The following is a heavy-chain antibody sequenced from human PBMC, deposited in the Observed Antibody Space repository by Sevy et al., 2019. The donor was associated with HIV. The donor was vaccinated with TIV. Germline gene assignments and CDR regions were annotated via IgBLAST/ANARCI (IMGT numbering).Heavy chain of an antibody. Sequence: GGSLRLSCAASGFSFSSYGMHWVRQAPGKGLEWMSYIQYDGSNKDNADSVKGRLTLSRDNSKNTLYRQMNSLGVEDTAVFYCVKEGGGEGGDHWGQGTLVTVSS. J-gene: IGHJ4*02. CDR2: IQYDGSNK. V-gene: IGHV3-30*02. CDR1: GFSFSSYG. CDR3: VKEGGGEGGDH. D-gene: IGHD2-21*01.